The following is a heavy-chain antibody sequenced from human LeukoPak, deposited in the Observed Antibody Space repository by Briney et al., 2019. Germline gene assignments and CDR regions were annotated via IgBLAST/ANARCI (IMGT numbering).Heavy chain of an antibody. CDR3: ASKGGYYSYRLDY. V-gene: IGHV4-34*01. CDR2: INHSGST. CDR1: GGSISSYY. J-gene: IGHJ4*02. Sequence: SETLSLTCTVSGGSISSYYWSWIRQPPGKGLEWIGEINHSGSTNYNPSLKSRVTISVDTSKNQFSLKLSSVTAADTAVYYCASKGGYYSYRLDYWGQGTLVTVSS. D-gene: IGHD3-22*01.